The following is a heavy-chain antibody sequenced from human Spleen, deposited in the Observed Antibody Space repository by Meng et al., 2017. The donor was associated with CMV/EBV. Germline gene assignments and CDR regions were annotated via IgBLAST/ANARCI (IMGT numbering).Heavy chain of an antibody. CDR3: ARGWGKKVVLRLSQGWLDP. CDR1: GYTFTTYG. J-gene: IGHJ5*02. V-gene: IGHV1-18*01. D-gene: IGHD2/OR15-2a*01. Sequence: ASVKVSCKASGYTFTTYGINWVRQAPGQGLEWMGWISAYNGNTNSAQKFQGRVVMTTDTSTNTAYMELRSLRSDDTAVYYCARGWGKKVVLRLSQGWLDPWGQGTLVTVSS. CDR2: ISAYNGNT.